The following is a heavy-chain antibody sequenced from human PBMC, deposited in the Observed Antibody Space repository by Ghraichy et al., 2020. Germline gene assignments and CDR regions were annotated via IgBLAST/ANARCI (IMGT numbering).Heavy chain of an antibody. CDR1: GFTFSSYW. V-gene: IGHV3-74*01. J-gene: IGHJ4*02. CDR3: AKGYPTYYYDSSGPTAIDY. Sequence: GGSLRLSCAASGFTFSSYWMHWVRQAPGKGLVWVSRINSDGSSTSYADSVKGRFTISRDNAKNTLYLQMNSLRAEDTAVYYCAKGYPTYYYDSSGPTAIDYWGQGTLVTVSS. D-gene: IGHD3-22*01. CDR2: INSDGSST.